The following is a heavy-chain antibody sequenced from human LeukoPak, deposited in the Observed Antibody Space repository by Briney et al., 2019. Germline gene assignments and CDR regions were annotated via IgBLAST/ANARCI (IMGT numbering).Heavy chain of an antibody. CDR2: IYPGDSDT. V-gene: IGHV5-51*01. J-gene: IGHJ4*02. Sequence: GASLLISCKASGCSFTNYWIGWVRRMPGKGLVWMGIIYPGDSDTRYSPSFQGQVTISADKSISTAYLQWSSLKASDTAMYYCASFEGIAARPYYWGQGTLVTVSS. CDR3: ASFEGIAARPYY. D-gene: IGHD6-6*01. CDR1: GCSFTNYW.